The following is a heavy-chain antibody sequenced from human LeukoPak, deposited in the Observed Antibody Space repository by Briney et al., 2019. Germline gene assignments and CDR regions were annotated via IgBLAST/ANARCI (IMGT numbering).Heavy chain of an antibody. CDR2: INPNSGGT. Sequence: ASVKASCKASGYTFTGYYMHWVRQAPGQGLEWMGWINPNSGGTNYAQKFQGRVTMTRDTSISTAYMELSRLRSDDTAVYYCARDRPRGYSYGYDYWGQGTLVTVSS. J-gene: IGHJ4*02. D-gene: IGHD5-18*01. V-gene: IGHV1-2*02. CDR1: GYTFTGYY. CDR3: ARDRPRGYSYGYDY.